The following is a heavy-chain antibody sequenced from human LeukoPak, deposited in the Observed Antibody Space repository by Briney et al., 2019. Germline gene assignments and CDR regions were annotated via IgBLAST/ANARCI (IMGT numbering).Heavy chain of an antibody. CDR2: ISSSSSYI. D-gene: IGHD3-22*01. CDR3: ARVDSSGYSVY. Sequence: GGSLRLSCAASGFTFSSYSMNWVCQAPGKGLEWVSSISSSSSYIYYADSVKGRFTISRDNAKNSLYLQMNSLRAEDTAVYYCARVDSSGYSVYWGQGTLVTVSS. J-gene: IGHJ4*02. CDR1: GFTFSSYS. V-gene: IGHV3-21*01.